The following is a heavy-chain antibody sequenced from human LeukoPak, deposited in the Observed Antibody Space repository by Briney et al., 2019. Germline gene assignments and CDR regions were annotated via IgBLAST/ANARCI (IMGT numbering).Heavy chain of an antibody. D-gene: IGHD5-12*01. Sequence: PGGSPRLSCGASGFSFSNYAMTWVRQAPGKGLEWVSGISDSGSTAFYADSVKGRFTSSRDNPKNTLYLQINSLRAEDTAVYYCAKDMQTWPRFPDYWGQGTLVTVSS. V-gene: IGHV3-23*01. CDR3: AKDMQTWPRFPDY. J-gene: IGHJ4*02. CDR1: GFSFSNYA. CDR2: ISDSGSTA.